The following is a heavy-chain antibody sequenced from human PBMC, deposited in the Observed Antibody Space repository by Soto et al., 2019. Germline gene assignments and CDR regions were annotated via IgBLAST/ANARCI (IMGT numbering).Heavy chain of an antibody. CDR1: GFIFSDYA. Sequence: PGGSLRLSCAASGFIFSDYAMTWVRQAPGKGLEWVSGISGSGESIYYADSVEGRFTISRDNSKNTLYLQMNSLRGEDTAVYYCARDRHGSDWYTYYFYTLAVWGQGTTVTGSS. CDR3: ARDRHGSDWYTYYFYTLAV. CDR2: ISGSGESI. D-gene: IGHD6-13*01. V-gene: IGHV3-23*01. J-gene: IGHJ6*02.